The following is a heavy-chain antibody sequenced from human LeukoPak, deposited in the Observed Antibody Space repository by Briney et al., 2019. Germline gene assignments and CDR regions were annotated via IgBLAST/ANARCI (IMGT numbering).Heavy chain of an antibody. J-gene: IGHJ5*02. CDR1: GGTFSSYA. Sequence: GASVKVSCYASGGTFSSYAISWVRQAPGQGLEWMGGIIPIFGTANYAQKFQGRVTITADESTSTAYMELSSLRSEDTAVYYCARDYYGSGKEDWFDPWGQGTLVTVSS. CDR2: IIPIFGTA. V-gene: IGHV1-69*13. D-gene: IGHD3-10*01. CDR3: ARDYYGSGKEDWFDP.